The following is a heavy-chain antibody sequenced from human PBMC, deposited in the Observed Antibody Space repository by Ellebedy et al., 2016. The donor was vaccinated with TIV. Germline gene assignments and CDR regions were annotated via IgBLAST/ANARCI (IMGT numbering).Heavy chain of an antibody. Sequence: SVKVSCXASGGTFSSYAISWVRQAPGQGLEWMGGIITIFGTANYAQKFQGRVTITADKSTSTAYMELSSLRSEDTAVYYCARGGMYYYGSGSYYDYWGQGTLVTVSS. J-gene: IGHJ4*02. CDR2: IITIFGTA. V-gene: IGHV1-69*06. CDR1: GGTFSSYA. D-gene: IGHD3-10*01. CDR3: ARGGMYYYGSGSYYDY.